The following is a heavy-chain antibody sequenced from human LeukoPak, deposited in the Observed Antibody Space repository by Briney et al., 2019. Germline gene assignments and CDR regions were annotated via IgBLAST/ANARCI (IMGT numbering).Heavy chain of an antibody. J-gene: IGHJ4*02. CDR1: GGSFSGYY. D-gene: IGHD3-10*01. CDR3: ARGPYGSGSYHRDY. CDR2: INHSGST. Sequence: SETLSLTCAVYGGSFSGYYWSWIRQPPGKGLEWMGEINHSGSTNYNPSLKSRVTISVDTSKNQFSLKLSSVTAADTAVYYCARGPYGSGSYHRDYWGQGTLVTVSS. V-gene: IGHV4-34*01.